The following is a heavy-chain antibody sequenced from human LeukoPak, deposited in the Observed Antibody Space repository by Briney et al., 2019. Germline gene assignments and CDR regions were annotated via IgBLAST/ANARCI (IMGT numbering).Heavy chain of an antibody. D-gene: IGHD2-2*02. Sequence: PSETLSLTCTVSGGSISSSSYYWGWIRQPPGKGLEWIGSIYYSGNTYYNPSLKSRVTISVDTSKNQFSLKLSSVTAADTAVYYCARGRYRSSTSCYTHYYMDVWGKGTTVTVSS. CDR1: GGSISSSSYY. J-gene: IGHJ6*03. CDR2: IYYSGNT. CDR3: ARGRYRSSTSCYTHYYMDV. V-gene: IGHV4-39*07.